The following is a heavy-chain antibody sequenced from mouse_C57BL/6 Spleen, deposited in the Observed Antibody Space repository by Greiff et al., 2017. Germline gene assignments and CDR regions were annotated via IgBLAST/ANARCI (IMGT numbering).Heavy chain of an antibody. CDR3: ATPGSSPFDY. V-gene: IGHV2-2*01. D-gene: IGHD1-1*01. J-gene: IGHJ2*01. Sequence: QVQLKQSGPGLVQPSQSLSITCTASGFSLTSYGVHWVRQSPGKGLEWLGVIWSGGSTDDNAAFISRLSISKDNSKSQVFFKMNSLQADDKAIYYCATPGSSPFDYWGQGTTLTVSS. CDR1: GFSLTSYG. CDR2: IWSGGST.